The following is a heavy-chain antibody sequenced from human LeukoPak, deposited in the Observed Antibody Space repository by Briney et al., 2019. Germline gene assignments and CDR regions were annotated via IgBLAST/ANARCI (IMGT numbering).Heavy chain of an antibody. J-gene: IGHJ6*03. D-gene: IGHD5-24*01. CDR2: IGSTSTFK. Sequence: PGGSLRLSCRASGILFSSNSMNWVRQAPGKGLEWVACIGSTSTFKYYADSVKGRFTISRDNSKNTLYLQMNSLRAEDTAVYYCAKSGSTIKDYYYYYMDVWGKGTTVTVSS. CDR3: AKSGSTIKDYYYYYMDV. CDR1: GILFSSNS. V-gene: IGHV3-21*01.